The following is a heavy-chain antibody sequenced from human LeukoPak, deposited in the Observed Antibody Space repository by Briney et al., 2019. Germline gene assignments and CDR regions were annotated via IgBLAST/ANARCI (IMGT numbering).Heavy chain of an antibody. D-gene: IGHD6-6*01. CDR2: ISSSSSTI. CDR1: GFTFSSYS. CDR3: AKASSSSALGYFDY. Sequence: PGGSLRLSCAASGFTFSSYSMNWVRQAPGKGLEWVSYISSSSSTIYYADSVKGRLTISRDNAKNSLYLQMNSLRAEDTAVYYCAKASSSSALGYFDYWGQGTLVTVSS. V-gene: IGHV3-48*01. J-gene: IGHJ4*02.